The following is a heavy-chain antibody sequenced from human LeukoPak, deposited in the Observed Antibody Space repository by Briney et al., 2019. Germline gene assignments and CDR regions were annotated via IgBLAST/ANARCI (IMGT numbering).Heavy chain of an antibody. V-gene: IGHV1-18*01. CDR2: ISAYNGNT. Sequence: ASVKVSCKASGYTFTSYGISWVRQAPGQGLEWMGWISAYNGNTNYAQKLQGRVTMTTDTSTSTAYVELRSLRSDDTAVYYCASGLDYYDSSGYYSGDAFDIWGQGTMVTVSS. D-gene: IGHD3-22*01. CDR3: ASGLDYYDSSGYYSGDAFDI. CDR1: GYTFTSYG. J-gene: IGHJ3*02.